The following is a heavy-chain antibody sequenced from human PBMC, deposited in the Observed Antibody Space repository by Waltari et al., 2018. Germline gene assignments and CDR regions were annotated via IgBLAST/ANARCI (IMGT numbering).Heavy chain of an antibody. CDR3: ARGGSDYDFWSGYPDY. CDR1: GFTFSSYW. Sequence: EVQLVESGGGLVQPGGSLRLSCAASGFTFSSYWMHWVRQAPGKGLVWVSRSNSDGSSTSYADSVKGRFTISRDNAKNTLYLQMNSLRAEDTAVYYCARGGSDYDFWSGYPDYWGQGTLVTVSS. J-gene: IGHJ4*02. CDR2: SNSDGSST. V-gene: IGHV3-74*01. D-gene: IGHD3-3*01.